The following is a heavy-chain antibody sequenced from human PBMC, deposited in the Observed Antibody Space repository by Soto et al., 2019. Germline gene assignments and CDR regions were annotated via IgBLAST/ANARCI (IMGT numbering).Heavy chain of an antibody. V-gene: IGHV1-24*01. D-gene: IGHD3-22*01. CDR3: AISTGGGYYLDY. CDR1: GYTLTELS. CDR2: FDPEDGET. Sequence: ASVKVSCKVSGYTLTELSMHWVRQAPGKGLEWMGGFDPEDGETIYAQKFQGRVTMTEDTSTDTAYMELSSLRSEDTAVYYCAISTGGGYYLDYWGQGTLVTVSS. J-gene: IGHJ4*02.